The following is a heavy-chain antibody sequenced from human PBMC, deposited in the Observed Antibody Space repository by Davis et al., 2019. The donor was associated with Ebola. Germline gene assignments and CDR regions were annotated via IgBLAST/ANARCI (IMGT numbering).Heavy chain of an antibody. V-gene: IGHV4-61*01. Sequence: MPGGSLRLSCTVSGGSISSSSYYWSWIRQSPGKALEWIGHVYYTGSTTYNPSLKSRVTIFVDTSKTRFSLNLTSVTDADTAVYYCTRGRYVWGQGTTVTVSS. J-gene: IGHJ6*02. CDR2: VYYTGST. CDR1: GGSISSSSYY. CDR3: TRGRYV. D-gene: IGHD2-2*01.